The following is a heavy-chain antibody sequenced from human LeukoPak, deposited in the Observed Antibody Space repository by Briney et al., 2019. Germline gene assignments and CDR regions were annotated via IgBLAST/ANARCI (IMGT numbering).Heavy chain of an antibody. D-gene: IGHD3-10*01. V-gene: IGHV3-11*06. J-gene: IGHJ4*02. CDR2: ISSGSSYT. CDR3: ARSGSYYRSGSYYSDY. CDR1: GFTFSDYY. Sequence: KPGGSLRLSCAASGFTFSDYYMSWIRQAPGKGLEWVSYISSGSSYTNYADSVKGRFTISRDNAKNSLYLQMNSLRADDMAIYYCARSGSYYRSGSYYSDYWGQGTLVTVSS.